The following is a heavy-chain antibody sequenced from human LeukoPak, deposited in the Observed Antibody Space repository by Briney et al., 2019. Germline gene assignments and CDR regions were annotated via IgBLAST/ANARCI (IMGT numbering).Heavy chain of an antibody. Sequence: SETLSLTCAVYGGSFSGYYWSWIRQPPGKGLEWIGEINHSGSTNYNPSLKSRVTISVDTSKNQFSLKLSSVTAADTAVYYCARRVGIAARLTPYDYWGQGTLVTVST. CDR3: ARRVGIAARLTPYDY. J-gene: IGHJ4*02. D-gene: IGHD6-6*01. CDR2: INHSGST. V-gene: IGHV4-34*01. CDR1: GGSFSGYY.